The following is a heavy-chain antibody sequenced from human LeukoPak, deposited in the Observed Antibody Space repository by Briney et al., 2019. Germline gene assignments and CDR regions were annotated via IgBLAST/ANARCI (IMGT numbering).Heavy chain of an antibody. D-gene: IGHD1-26*01. CDR2: ISYDGSNK. CDR3: AKDGWELHHYFDY. J-gene: IGHJ4*02. V-gene: IGHV3-30*18. Sequence: PGRSLRLSCAASGFTFSSYGMHWVRQAPGKGLEWVAVISYDGSNKYYADSVKGRFTISRDNSKNTLYLQKNSLRAEDTAVYYCAKDGWELHHYFDYWGQGTLVTVSS. CDR1: GFTFSSYG.